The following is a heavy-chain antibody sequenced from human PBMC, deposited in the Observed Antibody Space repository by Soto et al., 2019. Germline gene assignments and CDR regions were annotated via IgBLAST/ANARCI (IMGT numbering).Heavy chain of an antibody. D-gene: IGHD3-16*01. CDR3: ARRGYSYYYMDV. V-gene: IGHV1-18*01. J-gene: IGHJ6*03. Sequence: QVQLVQSGAEVKEPGASVKVSCKASGFAFTNYGFNWVRQAPGQGLEWVGGITVYNGNTGNAQKLQGRVTLTTDTSSTTAYMELRSLISDDTAVYYCARRGYSYYYMDVWGKGTAVTVSS. CDR2: ITVYNGNT. CDR1: GFAFTNYG.